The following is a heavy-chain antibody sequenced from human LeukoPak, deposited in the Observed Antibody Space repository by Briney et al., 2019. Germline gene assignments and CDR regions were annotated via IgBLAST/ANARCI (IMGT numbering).Heavy chain of an antibody. Sequence: PGGSLSLSCAASGFTFSSYAMSWVRQAPGKGLEWVSAISGSGGSTYYADSVKGRFTISRDNSKNTLYLQMNSLRAEDTAVYYCAKVGDGLIAPDYWGRGTLVTVSS. V-gene: IGHV3-23*01. CDR1: GFTFSSYA. CDR3: AKVGDGLIAPDY. J-gene: IGHJ4*02. CDR2: ISGSGGST. D-gene: IGHD3-16*01.